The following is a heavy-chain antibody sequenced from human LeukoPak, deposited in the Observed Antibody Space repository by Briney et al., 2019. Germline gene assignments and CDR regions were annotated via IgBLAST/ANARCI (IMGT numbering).Heavy chain of an antibody. CDR2: IYYSGSS. V-gene: IGHV4-31*03. D-gene: IGHD1-1*01. CDR1: GASITSGGYY. J-gene: IGHJ4*02. Sequence: PSETLSLTCTVSGASITSGGYYWSWIRQHPGKGLEWIGNIYYSGSSYYNPSLRSRITMSVDTSKRQFSLKLSSVTAADTAVYHCARDEARWNYLGYWGQGTLVTVSS. CDR3: ARDEARWNYLGY.